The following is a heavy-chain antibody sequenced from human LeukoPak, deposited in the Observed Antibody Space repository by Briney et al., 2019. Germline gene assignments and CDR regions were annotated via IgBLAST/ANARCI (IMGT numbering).Heavy chain of an antibody. CDR3: ARRANSGSTKGAFDI. J-gene: IGHJ3*02. D-gene: IGHD1-26*01. CDR1: GYSISSGYY. CDR2: IYHSGST. Sequence: PSETLSLTCTVSGYSISSGYYWGWIRQPPGQGLEWIGSIYHSGSTYYNPSLKSRGTISVDTSKNQFSLRLSSVTAADTAVYYCARRANSGSTKGAFDIWGQGTMVTVSS. V-gene: IGHV4-38-2*02.